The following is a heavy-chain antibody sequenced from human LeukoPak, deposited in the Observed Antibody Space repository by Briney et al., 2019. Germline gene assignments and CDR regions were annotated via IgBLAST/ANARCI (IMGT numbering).Heavy chain of an antibody. D-gene: IGHD3-10*01. V-gene: IGHV3-20*04. Sequence: RAGGSLRLSCAASGFTFDDYGMSWVRQAPGKGLEWVSGINWNGGSTGYADSVKGRFTISRDNAKKSLYLQMNSLRAEDTALYYCARARSTLLWFGGLGAFDIWGQGTMVTVSS. J-gene: IGHJ3*02. CDR2: INWNGGST. CDR3: ARARSTLLWFGGLGAFDI. CDR1: GFTFDDYG.